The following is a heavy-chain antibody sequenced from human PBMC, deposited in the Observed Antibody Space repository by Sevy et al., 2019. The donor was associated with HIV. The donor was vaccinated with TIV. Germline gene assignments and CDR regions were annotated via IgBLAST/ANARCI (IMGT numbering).Heavy chain of an antibody. CDR1: GFTFSSYG. J-gene: IGHJ6*02. CDR3: ANIGGGSAYYYYGMDV. Sequence: GGSLRLSCAASGFTFSSYGMHWVRQAPGKGLEWVAFIRYDGSNKYYADSVMGRFTISRDNSKNTLYLQMNSLRAEDTAVYYCANIGGGSAYYYYGMDVWGQGTTVTVSS. CDR2: IRYDGSNK. V-gene: IGHV3-30*02. D-gene: IGHD3-16*01.